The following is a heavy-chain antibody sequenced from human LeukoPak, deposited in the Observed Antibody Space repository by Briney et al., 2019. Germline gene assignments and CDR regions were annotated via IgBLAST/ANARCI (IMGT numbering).Heavy chain of an antibody. D-gene: IGHD1-26*01. V-gene: IGHV3-13*01. CDR1: GFTFSNYD. CDR3: ARGSGTYYDF. Sequence: PGGSLRLSCAASGFTFSNYDMHWVRQSTGKGLEWVSAIGTAGDTYYPASVRGRFTMSRENAKNSLFLQMNSPTAGDTAVYYCARGSGTYYDFWGQGMLVTVSS. CDR2: IGTAGDT. J-gene: IGHJ4*02.